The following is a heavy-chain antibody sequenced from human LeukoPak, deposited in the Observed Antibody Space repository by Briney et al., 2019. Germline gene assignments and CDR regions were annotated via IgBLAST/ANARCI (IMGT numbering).Heavy chain of an antibody. CDR3: ARAPKYYYDSSGYTYFDY. Sequence: SETLSLTCTVSGGSISSYYWSWIRQPPGKGLEWIGYIYYSGSTDYNPSLKSRVTISVDTSKNQFSLKLSSVTAADTAVYYCARAPKYYYDSSGYTYFDYWGQGTLVTVSS. CDR2: IYYSGST. D-gene: IGHD3-22*01. V-gene: IGHV4-59*01. CDR1: GGSISSYY. J-gene: IGHJ4*02.